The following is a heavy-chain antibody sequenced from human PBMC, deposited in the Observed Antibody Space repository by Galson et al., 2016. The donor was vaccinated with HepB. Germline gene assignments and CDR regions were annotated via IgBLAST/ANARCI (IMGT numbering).Heavy chain of an antibody. CDR1: GDSVGSDFHY. V-gene: IGHV4-61*01. CDR2: IFHSGRT. D-gene: IGHD2-21*01. CDR3: ARMIIIPRGLDH. J-gene: IGHJ4*02. Sequence: SETLSLTCTVSGDSVGSDFHYWSWIRQPPGKGLEWIGSIFHSGRTAYNTSLKSRLTFSVDTSKTQIYLTLTSVTAADTAVYYCARMIIIPRGLDHWGQGTLVTVS.